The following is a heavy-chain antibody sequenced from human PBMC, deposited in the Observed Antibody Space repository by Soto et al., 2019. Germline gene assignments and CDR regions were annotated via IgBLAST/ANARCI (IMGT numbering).Heavy chain of an antibody. Sequence: GESLKISCKGSGYSFSDYWIAWVRQMPGKGLEWMGIIYPGDSTTKYSPSFQGHVTISVDKSNSTAYLQWSRLKASDTAMYYCARRGGFGELLSPWGQGTQVTVSS. V-gene: IGHV5-51*01. J-gene: IGHJ5*02. CDR2: IYPGDSTT. D-gene: IGHD3-10*01. CDR3: ARRGGFGELLSP. CDR1: GYSFSDYW.